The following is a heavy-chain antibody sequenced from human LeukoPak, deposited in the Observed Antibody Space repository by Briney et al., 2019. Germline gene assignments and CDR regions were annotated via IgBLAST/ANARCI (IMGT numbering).Heavy chain of an antibody. J-gene: IGHJ4*02. D-gene: IGHD1-26*01. Sequence: SETLSLTCTVSGYSISSGYYWGWIRQPPGKGLEWIGSIYHSGSTYYNPSLKSRVTISVDTSKNQFSLKLSSVTAADTAVYYCARGHSGSYFDYWGQGTLVTVSS. V-gene: IGHV4-38-2*02. CDR3: ARGHSGSYFDY. CDR2: IYHSGST. CDR1: GYSISSGYY.